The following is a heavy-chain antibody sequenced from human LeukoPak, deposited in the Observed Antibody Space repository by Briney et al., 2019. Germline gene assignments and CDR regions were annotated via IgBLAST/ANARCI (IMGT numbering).Heavy chain of an antibody. Sequence: GGSLRLSCAASGFTFRSYIMNGVRPAPRDGLEWVSSISSSSSYIYYADSVKGRFTISRDNAMNSLYLQMNSLRAEDTAVYYCARDSLSPYWGQGTLVTVSS. D-gene: IGHD2/OR15-2a*01. V-gene: IGHV3-21*04. CDR2: ISSSSSYI. CDR3: ARDSLSPY. CDR1: GFTFRSYI. J-gene: IGHJ4*02.